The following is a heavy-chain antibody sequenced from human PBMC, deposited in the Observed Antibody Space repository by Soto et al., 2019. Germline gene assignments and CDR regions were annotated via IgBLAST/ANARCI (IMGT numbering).Heavy chain of an antibody. CDR1: GFSFSRHW. CDR3: VRALAGSRNGFDI. J-gene: IGHJ3*02. Sequence: GSLRLSCAASGFSFSRHWMHWVRQPPGKGLVWVSRINGNGSTTSDADFVKGRVTISRDNAKNTLYLQMNSLGDEDTAVYYCVRALAGSRNGFDIWGQGTVVTV. D-gene: IGHD6-19*01. V-gene: IGHV3-74*01. CDR2: INGNGSTT.